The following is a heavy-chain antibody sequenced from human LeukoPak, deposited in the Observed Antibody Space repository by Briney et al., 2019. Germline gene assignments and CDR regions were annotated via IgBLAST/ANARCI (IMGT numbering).Heavy chain of an antibody. Sequence: GGSLRLSCAASGFTFSSYSMNWVRQAPGKGLEWVSYISSSGSTIYYADSVKGRFTISRDNAKNSLYLQMNSLRAEDTAVYYCARSEKHVHHFDYWGQGTLVTVSS. CDR2: ISSSGSTI. CDR1: GFTFSSYS. D-gene: IGHD1-1*01. J-gene: IGHJ4*02. CDR3: ARSEKHVHHFDY. V-gene: IGHV3-48*04.